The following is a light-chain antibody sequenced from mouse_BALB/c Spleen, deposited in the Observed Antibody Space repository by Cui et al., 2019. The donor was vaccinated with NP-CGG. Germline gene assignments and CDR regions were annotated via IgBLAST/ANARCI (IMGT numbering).Light chain of an antibody. CDR3: ALWYSNHWV. CDR2: GTN. CDR1: TGAVTTSNY. V-gene: IGLV1*01. J-gene: IGLJ1*01. Sequence: HALVTQASALTTSPGETVTLTCRSSTGAVTTSNYANWVQEKPDHLFTGLIGGTNNRVPGVPARFSGSLIGDKAALTITGAQTEDEAIYFCALWYSNHWVFGGGTKLTVL.